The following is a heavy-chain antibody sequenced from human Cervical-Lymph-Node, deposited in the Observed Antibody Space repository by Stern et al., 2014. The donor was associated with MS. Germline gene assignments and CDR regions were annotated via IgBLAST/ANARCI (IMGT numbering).Heavy chain of an antibody. D-gene: IGHD1-26*01. Sequence: VQLVESGPGLVKPSQTLSLPCTVSGGSISSSGYYWSWIRQPADQGLEWIGRIHESGSTYSNPSLKRRVTTSMDTATNPFSLYVPSVTAADTAVYYCATTRWDLFTWNWFDPWGQGTLVTVSS. CDR2: IHESGST. CDR1: GGSISSSGYY. CDR3: ATTRWDLFTWNWFDP. V-gene: IGHV4-61*02. J-gene: IGHJ5*02.